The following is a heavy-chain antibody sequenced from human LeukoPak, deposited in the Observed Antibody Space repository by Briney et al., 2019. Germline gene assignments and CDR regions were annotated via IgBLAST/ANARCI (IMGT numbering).Heavy chain of an antibody. V-gene: IGHV4-39*07. CDR3: ARGYYYGSGSIHFDY. CDR2: IYYSGTT. D-gene: IGHD3-10*01. Sequence: SETLSLTCTVSGGSISSSSYYWGWIRQPPGKGLEWIGSIYYSGTTYYNPSLTSRVTMSVDTSKNQFSLKLSSLTAADTAVYYCARGYYYGSGSIHFDYWGQGTLVPVSS. CDR1: GGSISSSSYY. J-gene: IGHJ4*02.